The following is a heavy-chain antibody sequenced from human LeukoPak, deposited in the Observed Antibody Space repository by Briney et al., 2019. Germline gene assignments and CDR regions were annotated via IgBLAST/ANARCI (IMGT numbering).Heavy chain of an antibody. CDR3: ANQHSSGWSSAFDY. CDR1: GGSISSSSYY. CDR2: IYYSGST. J-gene: IGHJ4*02. V-gene: IGHV4-39*07. D-gene: IGHD6-19*01. Sequence: SETLSLTCTVSGGSISSSSYYWGWIRQPPGKGLDWIGNIYYSGSTYYNPSLKSRVTISEDTSKNQFSLKLSSVTAADTAVYYCANQHSSGWSSAFDYWGQGTLVTVSS.